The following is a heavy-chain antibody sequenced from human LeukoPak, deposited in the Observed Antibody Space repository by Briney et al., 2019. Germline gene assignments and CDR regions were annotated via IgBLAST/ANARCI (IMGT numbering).Heavy chain of an antibody. J-gene: IGHJ4*02. CDR1: GFPFTSYD. CDR3: AKDGPEWSYDY. D-gene: IGHD3-3*01. Sequence: PGGSLRLSCAASGFPFTSYDMGWVRQAPGSGLEWVSRICSYGTTFYADSVKGRFTFSRDNSKNTLYLQMDNLRAEDTAVYFCAKDGPEWSYDYWGQGTLVTVSS. CDR2: ICSYGTT. V-gene: IGHV3-23*05.